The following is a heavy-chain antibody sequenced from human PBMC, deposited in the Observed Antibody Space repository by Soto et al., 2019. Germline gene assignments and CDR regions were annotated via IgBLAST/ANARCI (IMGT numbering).Heavy chain of an antibody. CDR1: GGDLTNSG. CDR3: AKEDGAAFKS. J-gene: IGHJ4*02. CDR2: IFPLVAMV. V-gene: IGHV1-69*12. Sequence: QVHLVQSGAEMKKPGSSVKVSCKVSGGDLTNSGISWVRQAPGQGLEWMGGIFPLVAMVDYSQKLQGRVTITADESTNTAYMDLGSLRSEDTAVYYCAKEDGAAFKSWGLGTLVIVSS. D-gene: IGHD1-26*01.